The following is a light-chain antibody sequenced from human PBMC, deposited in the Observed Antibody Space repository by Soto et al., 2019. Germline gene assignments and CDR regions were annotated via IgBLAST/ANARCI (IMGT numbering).Light chain of an antibody. CDR1: SSDVGGYNY. Sequence: QSALTQPACVSGSPGQSITISCTGTSSDVGGYNYVSWYQQHPGKAPKLMIYDVTNRPSGVSNRFSGSKSGNTASLTISGLQAEDEADYYCSSYTSSSTPLVFGGGTKVTVL. CDR3: SSYTSSSTPLV. V-gene: IGLV2-14*01. J-gene: IGLJ3*02. CDR2: DVT.